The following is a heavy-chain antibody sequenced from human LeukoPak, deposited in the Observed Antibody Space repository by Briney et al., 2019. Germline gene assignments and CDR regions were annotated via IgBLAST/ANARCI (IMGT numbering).Heavy chain of an antibody. V-gene: IGHV4-38-2*01. CDR3: ARRGFGWYDSSGDMFDY. D-gene: IGHD3-22*01. Sequence: PSETLSLTCAVSGYSISSGYYWGWIRQPPGKGLEWIGSIYHSGSTYYNPSLKSRVTISVDTSKNQFSLKLSSVTAADTAVYYCARRGFGWYDSSGDMFDYWGQGTLVTVSS. CDR2: IYHSGST. CDR1: GYSISSGYY. J-gene: IGHJ4*02.